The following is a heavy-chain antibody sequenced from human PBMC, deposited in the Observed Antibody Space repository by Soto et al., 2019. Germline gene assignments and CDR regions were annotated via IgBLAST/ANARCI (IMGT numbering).Heavy chain of an antibody. CDR1: GFTVSRDY. CDR2: IYTGGST. J-gene: IGHJ5*02. CDR3: ARAYGGNPALFDP. D-gene: IGHD4-17*01. Sequence: GSLRLSCAASGFTVSRDYMSWVRQAPGKGLEWVSVIYTGGSTYYADSVKGRFTFSRDNSKNTLYLQMNSLRAEDTAVYYCARAYGGNPALFDPWGQGTLVTVS. V-gene: IGHV3-53*01.